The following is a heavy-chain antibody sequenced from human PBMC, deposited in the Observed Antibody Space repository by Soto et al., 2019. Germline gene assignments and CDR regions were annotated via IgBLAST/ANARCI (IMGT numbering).Heavy chain of an antibody. J-gene: IGHJ3*02. CDR2: ISGSGGST. Sequence: EVQLLESGGGLVQPGGSLRLSCAASGFTFSSYAMSWVRQAPGKGLEWVSAISGSGGSTYYADSVKGRFTISRDNAKDTLYPQMNSLRAEDTAVYYCAKDSPRGGIVLMVYAIDAFDIWGQGTMVTVSS. CDR3: AKDSPRGGIVLMVYAIDAFDI. V-gene: IGHV3-23*01. D-gene: IGHD2-8*01. CDR1: GFTFSSYA.